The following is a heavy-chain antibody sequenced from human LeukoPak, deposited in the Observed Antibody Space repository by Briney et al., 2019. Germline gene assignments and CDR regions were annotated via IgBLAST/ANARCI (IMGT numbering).Heavy chain of an antibody. V-gene: IGHV1-8*01. CDR1: GYTFTSYD. Sequence: ASVKVSCKASGYTFTSYDINWVRQATGQGLEWMGWMNPNSGNTGYAQKFQGRVTMTRNTSTSTAYMEPSSLRSEDTAVYYCARASNRQQLPTINYYYYGMDVWGQGTTVTVSS. CDR2: MNPNSGNT. J-gene: IGHJ6*02. D-gene: IGHD6-13*01. CDR3: ARASNRQQLPTINYYYYGMDV.